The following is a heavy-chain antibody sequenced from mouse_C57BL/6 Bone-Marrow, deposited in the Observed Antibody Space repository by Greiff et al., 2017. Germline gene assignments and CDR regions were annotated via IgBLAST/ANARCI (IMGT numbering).Heavy chain of an antibody. J-gene: IGHJ4*01. V-gene: IGHV7-1*01. Sequence: EVKVVESGGGLVQSGRSLRLSCATSGFTFSDFYMEWVRQAPGKGLEWIAASRNKANDYTTEYSASVKGRFIVSRDTSQSILYRQMNALRAEDTAIYYCARDAEYYGSMDYWGQGTSVTVSS. D-gene: IGHD1-1*01. CDR1: GFTFSDFY. CDR3: ARDAEYYGSMDY. CDR2: SRNKANDYTT.